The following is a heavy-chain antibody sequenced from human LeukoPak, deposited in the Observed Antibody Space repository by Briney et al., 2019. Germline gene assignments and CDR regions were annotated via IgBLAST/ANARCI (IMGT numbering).Heavy chain of an antibody. V-gene: IGHV3-30*18. CDR3: AKDGRIAAVGSFYYGMDV. CDR1: GFTFSSYG. CDR2: TSYDGSNK. Sequence: GGSLRLSCAAPGFTFSSYGMHWVRQAPGKGLEWVAVTSYDGSNKYYADSVKGRFTISRDNSKNTLYLQMNSLRAEDTAVYYCAKDGRIAAVGSFYYGMDVWGQGTTVTVSS. D-gene: IGHD6-13*01. J-gene: IGHJ6*02.